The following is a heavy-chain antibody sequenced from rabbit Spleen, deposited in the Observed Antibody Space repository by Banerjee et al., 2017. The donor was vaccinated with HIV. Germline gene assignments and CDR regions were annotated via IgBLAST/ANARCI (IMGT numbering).Heavy chain of an antibody. CDR2: IYTTYYAT. Sequence: QSLEESGGDLVKPGASLTLTCTASGFSFSNSYWICWVRQAPGKGLEWIACIYTTYYATYYANWAKGRFTISKTSSTVTLQSTGLTAADTATYFCANSDSDDDYFSSWGPGPWSPS. CDR1: GFSFSNSYW. V-gene: IGHV1S40*01. J-gene: IGHJ4*01. D-gene: IGHD2-1*01. CDR3: ANSDSDDDYFSS.